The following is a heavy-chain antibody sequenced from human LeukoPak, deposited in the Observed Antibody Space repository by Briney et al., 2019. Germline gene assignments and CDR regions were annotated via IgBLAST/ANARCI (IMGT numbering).Heavy chain of an antibody. CDR3: ARDGRGSSGWYKGWFDP. Sequence: SETLSLTCTVSGGSISSYYWSWIRQPPGKGLEWIGYIYYSGSTNYNPSLKSRVTISVDTSKNQFSLKLSSVTAADTAVYYCARDGRGSSGWYKGWFDPCGQGTLVTVSS. V-gene: IGHV4-59*01. D-gene: IGHD6-19*01. J-gene: IGHJ5*02. CDR1: GGSISSYY. CDR2: IYYSGST.